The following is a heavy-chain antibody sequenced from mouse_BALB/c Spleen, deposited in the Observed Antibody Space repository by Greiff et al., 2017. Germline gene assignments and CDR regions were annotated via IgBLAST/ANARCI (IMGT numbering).Heavy chain of an antibody. CDR2: INPSSGYT. J-gene: IGHJ1*01. V-gene: IGHV1-4*01. CDR1: GYTFTSYT. CDR3: ARGGHFDV. Sequence: VKVVESGAELARPGASVKMSCKASGYTFTSYTMHWVKQRPGQGLEWIGYINPSSGYTNYNQKFKDKATLTADKSSSTAYMQLSSLTSEDSAVYYCARGGHFDVWGAGTTVTVSS.